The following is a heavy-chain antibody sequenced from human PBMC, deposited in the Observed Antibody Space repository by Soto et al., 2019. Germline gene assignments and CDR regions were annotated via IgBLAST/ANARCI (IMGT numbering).Heavy chain of an antibody. J-gene: IGHJ4*02. CDR2: ISGSTSHT. D-gene: IGHD6-13*01. Sequence: QVQLVESGGGLVKPGGSLRLSCAVSGFTFSDYYMTWIRQAPGTGLQWVSYISGSTSHTNYADSVKGRFTISRDNAKNSLFLQMNSLRAEDTAVYYCVRGRGAAADYFDFWGQGTLVTVSS. V-gene: IGHV3-11*05. CDR3: VRGRGAAADYFDF. CDR1: GFTFSDYY.